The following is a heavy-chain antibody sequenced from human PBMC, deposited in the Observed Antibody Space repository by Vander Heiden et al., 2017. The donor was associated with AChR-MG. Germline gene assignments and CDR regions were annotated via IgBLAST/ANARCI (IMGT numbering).Heavy chain of an antibody. CDR2: MNPNSGNT. J-gene: IGHJ6*03. Sequence: QVQLVQSGAEVKKPGASVKVSCKASGYTFTSYDINWVRQATGQGLEWMGWMNPNSGNTGYAQKFQGRVTMTRNTSISTAYMELSSLRSEDTAVYYCARTSIAARRYYYYYMDVWGKGTTVTVSS. V-gene: IGHV1-8*01. CDR1: GYTFTSYD. CDR3: ARTSIAARRYYYYYMDV. D-gene: IGHD6-6*01.